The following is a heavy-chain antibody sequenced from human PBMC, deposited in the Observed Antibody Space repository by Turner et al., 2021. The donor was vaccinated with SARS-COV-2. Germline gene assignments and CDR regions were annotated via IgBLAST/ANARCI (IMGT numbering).Heavy chain of an antibody. D-gene: IGHD3-22*01. CDR3: ARHDSRITNIIVVPRNWFDP. CDR2: INYSGRT. J-gene: IGHJ5*02. Sequence: QLQLQESGPGLVKASETLSLTCTVPGASIGSSRTYWGWIRQPPGKGLEWIGSINYSGRTYYKSSLKSRVTISVDTSKNQISLKLSTVTAADTAKYYCARHDSRITNIIVVPRNWFDPWGQGTLVTVSS. V-gene: IGHV4-39*01. CDR1: GASIGSSRTY.